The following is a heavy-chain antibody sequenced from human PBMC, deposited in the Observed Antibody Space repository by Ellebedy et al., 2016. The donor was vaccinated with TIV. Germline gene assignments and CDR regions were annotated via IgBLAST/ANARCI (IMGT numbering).Heavy chain of an antibody. J-gene: IGHJ4*02. D-gene: IGHD3-3*01. CDR2: INPNSGGT. CDR1: GYTFTGYY. CDR3: ARGSFYDWRVAGY. Sequence: ASVKVSCKASGYTFTGYYMHWVRQAPGQGLEWMGWINPNSGGTNYAQKFQGRVTVTRDTSISTAYMELSRLRSDDTAVYYCARGSFYDWRVAGYWGQGTLVTVSS. V-gene: IGHV1-2*02.